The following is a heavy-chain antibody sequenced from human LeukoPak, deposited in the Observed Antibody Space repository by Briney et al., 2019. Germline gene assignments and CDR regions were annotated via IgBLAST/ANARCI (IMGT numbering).Heavy chain of an antibody. D-gene: IGHD3-10*01. V-gene: IGHV4-38-2*02. Sequence: PSETLSLTCTVSGYSISSTYYWGWIRQPPGKGLEWIGYIYHSGSTYYNPSLKSRVTISVDTSKNQFSLKLSSVTAADTAVYYCARADRGLGDYYYYYMDVWGKGTTVTVSS. CDR2: IYHSGST. CDR3: ARADRGLGDYYYYYMDV. CDR1: GYSISSTYY. J-gene: IGHJ6*03.